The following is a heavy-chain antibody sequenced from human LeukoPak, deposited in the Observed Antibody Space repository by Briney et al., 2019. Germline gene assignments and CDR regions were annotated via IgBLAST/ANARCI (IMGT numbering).Heavy chain of an antibody. D-gene: IGHD5-24*01. CDR1: GFTFSSYG. CDR3: ARGDSYNDAEYLQH. Sequence: GRSLRLSCAASGFTFSSYGMHWVRQAPGKGLEWVAVIWYDGSNKYYGDSVKGRFTISRDNSKKTLYLQMNSLRVEDTAVYYCARGDSYNDAEYLQHWGQGTLVTVS. CDR2: IWYDGSNK. V-gene: IGHV3-33*01. J-gene: IGHJ1*01.